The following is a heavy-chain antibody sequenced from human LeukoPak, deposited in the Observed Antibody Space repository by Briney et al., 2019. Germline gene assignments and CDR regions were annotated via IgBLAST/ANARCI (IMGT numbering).Heavy chain of an antibody. J-gene: IGHJ4*02. CDR3: AASPASRYCSGGSCYHSPIDY. D-gene: IGHD2-15*01. CDR1: GFTFSSYG. Sequence: GGSLRLSCAASGFTFSSYGMHWVRQAPGKGLEWVAVIWYDGSNKYYADSVKGRFTISRDNSKNTLYPQMNSLRAEDTAVYYCAASPASRYCSGGSCYHSPIDYWGQGTLVTVSS. CDR2: IWYDGSNK. V-gene: IGHV3-33*01.